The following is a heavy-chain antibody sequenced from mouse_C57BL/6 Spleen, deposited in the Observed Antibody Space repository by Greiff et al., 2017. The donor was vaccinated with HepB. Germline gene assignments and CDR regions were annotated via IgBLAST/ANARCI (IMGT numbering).Heavy chain of an antibody. Sequence: LVESVAELVRPGASVKLSCTASGFNIKNTYMHWVKQRPEQGLEWIGRIDPANGNTKYAPKFQGKATITADTSSNTAYLQLSSLTSEDTAIYYCASYYYGSSYGYFDVWGTGTTVTVSS. CDR2: IDPANGNT. CDR3: ASYYYGSSYGYFDV. D-gene: IGHD1-1*01. J-gene: IGHJ1*03. CDR1: GFNIKNTY. V-gene: IGHV14-3*01.